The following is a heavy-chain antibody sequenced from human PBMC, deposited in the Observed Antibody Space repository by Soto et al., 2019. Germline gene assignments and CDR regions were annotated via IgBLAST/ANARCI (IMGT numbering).Heavy chain of an antibody. V-gene: IGHV4-34*01. CDR3: ARGSPLLWFGGPPRFDP. CDR1: GGSFSGYY. CDR2: INHSGGT. D-gene: IGHD3-10*01. Sequence: QVQLQQWGAGLLKPSETLSLTCAVYGGSFSGYYWSWIRQPPGKGLEWIGEINHSGGTNYNPSLIAGRTVSVDPPELQFAPKQSSVTAADTAAYYGARGSPLLWFGGPPRFDPWGQGTLVAVSS. J-gene: IGHJ5*02.